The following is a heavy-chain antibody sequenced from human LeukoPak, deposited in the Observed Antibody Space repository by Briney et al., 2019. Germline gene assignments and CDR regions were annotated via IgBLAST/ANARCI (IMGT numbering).Heavy chain of an antibody. V-gene: IGHV3-23*01. CDR1: GFTFSSYA. CDR2: ISGSGGST. D-gene: IGHD3-22*01. CDR3: AKKGKEYDSSEIDY. Sequence: QPGGSLRLSCAASGFTFSSYAMSWVRQAPGKGLEWVSAISGSGGSTYYADSVKGRFTISRDNSKNTLYLQMNSLRAEDTAVYYCAKKGKEYDSSEIDYWGQGTLVTVSS. J-gene: IGHJ4*02.